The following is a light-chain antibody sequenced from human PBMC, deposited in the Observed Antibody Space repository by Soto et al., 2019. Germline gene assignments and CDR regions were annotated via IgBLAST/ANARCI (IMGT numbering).Light chain of an antibody. CDR1: QSVGSY. Sequence: EMLLTQSPDTLSLSPGERATLSCRASQSVGSYLAWYQQKPGQTPRLLIYDASNRATGIPARFSGSGSGTDFTLTISSLEPEDFAVYYCQQRTNWPITFGQGTRLEIK. J-gene: IGKJ5*01. CDR3: QQRTNWPIT. V-gene: IGKV3-11*01. CDR2: DAS.